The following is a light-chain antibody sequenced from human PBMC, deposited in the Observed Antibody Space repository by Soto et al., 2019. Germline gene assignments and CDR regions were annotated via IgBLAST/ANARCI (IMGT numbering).Light chain of an antibody. CDR1: SSDFGDYNY. Sequence: QSALTQPPSASGSPGQSVTISCTGTSSDFGDYNYVSWYQQHPGKAPKLMIYEVTKRPSGVPDRFSGSKSGNTASLTVSGLQSEDEADYYCSSFAGGNNYVFGTGTKLTVL. V-gene: IGLV2-8*01. J-gene: IGLJ1*01. CDR2: EVT. CDR3: SSFAGGNNYV.